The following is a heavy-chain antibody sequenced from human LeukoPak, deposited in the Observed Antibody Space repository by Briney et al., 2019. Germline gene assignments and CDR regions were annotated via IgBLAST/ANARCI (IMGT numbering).Heavy chain of an antibody. CDR2: ISGVGDST. J-gene: IGHJ6*01. CDR3: ARDHTGQSRTFFQHGMDV. Sequence: GGSLRLSCAASGFIFKNFAMTWVRQAPGKGLEWVSSISGVGDSTYYADSVKGRFTISRDNSKNTLFVQINSLRADDTAVYYCARDHTGQSRTFFQHGMDVWGPGTTVTVYS. CDR1: GFIFKNFA. D-gene: IGHD2-2*01. V-gene: IGHV3-23*01.